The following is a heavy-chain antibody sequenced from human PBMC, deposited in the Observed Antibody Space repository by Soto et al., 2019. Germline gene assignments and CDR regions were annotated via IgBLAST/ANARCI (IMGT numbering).Heavy chain of an antibody. CDR3: APSFYGDYSYY. J-gene: IGHJ4*02. CDR1: GGSFSGYY. V-gene: IGHV4-34*01. CDR2: INHSGST. D-gene: IGHD4-17*01. Sequence: QVQLQQWGAGLLKPSETLSLTCAVYGGSFSGYYWSWIRQPPGKGLEWIGEINHSGSTNYNPSLKSRVTISVDTSKNQFSLKLSSVTAADTAVYYCAPSFYGDYSYYRGQGTLVTVSS.